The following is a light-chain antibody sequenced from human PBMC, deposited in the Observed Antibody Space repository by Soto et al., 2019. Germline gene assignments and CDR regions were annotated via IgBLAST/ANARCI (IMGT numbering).Light chain of an antibody. CDR2: GAS. CDR1: QSVPSRD. J-gene: IGKJ1*01. Sequence: EIVLTQSPATLSLSPGERATLSCRASQSVPSRDVAWYQQNPGQAPRLLIYGASSRANGIPDRFSGSGSWTDFTLTINRLEPEDFAVYYCQQYGSSRTFGQGTKVDIK. V-gene: IGKV3-20*01. CDR3: QQYGSSRT.